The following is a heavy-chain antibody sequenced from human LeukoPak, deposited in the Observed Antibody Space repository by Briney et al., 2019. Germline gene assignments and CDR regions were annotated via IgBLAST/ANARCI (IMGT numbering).Heavy chain of an antibody. V-gene: IGHV3-48*04. J-gene: IGHJ4*02. Sequence: PGGSLRLSCAASGLTFSRFSMNWVRQAPGKGLEWVSYVSSSSGTIYYADSVKGRFTISRDNAKNSLYLQMNSLRAEDTAVYYCARVDYGDYAGEDYWGQGTLVTVSS. CDR1: GLTFSRFS. CDR3: ARVDYGDYAGEDY. D-gene: IGHD4-17*01. CDR2: VSSSSGTI.